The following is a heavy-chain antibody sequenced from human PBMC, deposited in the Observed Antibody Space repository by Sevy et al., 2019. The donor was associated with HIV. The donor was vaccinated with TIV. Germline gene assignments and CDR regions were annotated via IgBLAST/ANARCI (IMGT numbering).Heavy chain of an antibody. CDR3: AKAFYYDSSGYLVRDAFDI. D-gene: IGHD3-22*01. Sequence: GGSLRLSCAASGFTFSSYAMSWVRQAPGKGLEWVSAISGSGGSTYYADSVKGRFTISRDNSKNTLYLQMNSLRAEDTAVYYCAKAFYYDSSGYLVRDAFDIWGQGTMVTVSS. CDR2: ISGSGGST. V-gene: IGHV3-23*01. CDR1: GFTFSSYA. J-gene: IGHJ3*02.